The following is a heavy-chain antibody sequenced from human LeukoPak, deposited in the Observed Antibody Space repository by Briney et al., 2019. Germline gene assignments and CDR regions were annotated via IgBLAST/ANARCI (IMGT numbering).Heavy chain of an antibody. V-gene: IGHV3-30*18. J-gene: IGHJ4*02. CDR1: GFTFSSYG. CDR3: AKNTGYIVVVPAAPAD. D-gene: IGHD2-2*01. Sequence: GSLRLSCAASGFTFSSYGMLWVRQAPGKGLEWVAVISYDGSNKYYADSVKGRFTISRDNSKNTLYLQMNSLRAEDTAVYYCAKNTGYIVVVPAAPADWGQGTLVTVSS. CDR2: ISYDGSNK.